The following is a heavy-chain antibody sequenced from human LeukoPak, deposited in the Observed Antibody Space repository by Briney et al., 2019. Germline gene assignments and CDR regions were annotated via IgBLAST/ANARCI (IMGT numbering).Heavy chain of an antibody. CDR1: GGSVSSGSYY. D-gene: IGHD3-16*01. V-gene: IGHV4-61*01. Sequence: SETLSLTCTVSGGSVSSGSYYWSWIRQPPGKGLEWIGYIYYSGSANYNPSLKSRVTISVDTSKNQFSLKLSSVTAADTAVYYCARQGGDYFDYWGRGTLVTVSS. CDR2: IYYSGSA. CDR3: ARQGGDYFDY. J-gene: IGHJ4*02.